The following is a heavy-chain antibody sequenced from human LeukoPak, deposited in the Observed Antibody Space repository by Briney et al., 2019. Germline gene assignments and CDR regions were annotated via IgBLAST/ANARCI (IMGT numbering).Heavy chain of an antibody. D-gene: IGHD1-26*01. V-gene: IGHV3-30*18. Sequence: GGSLRLSCAASGFTFSSYGMHWVRQAPGKGLEWVAVISYDGSNKYYADSVKGRFTISRDNSKNTLFLQMSSLRAEDTAVYYCAKDNRSGSYWGYFDYWGQGTLVTVSS. CDR1: GFTFSSYG. CDR3: AKDNRSGSYWGYFDY. J-gene: IGHJ4*02. CDR2: ISYDGSNK.